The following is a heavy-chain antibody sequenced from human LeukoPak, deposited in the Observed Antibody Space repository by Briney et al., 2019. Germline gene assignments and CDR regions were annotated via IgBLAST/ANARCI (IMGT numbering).Heavy chain of an antibody. CDR1: GGSISNSNYY. Sequence: SETLSLTCIVSGGSISNSNYYWGWIRQSPGKGLEWIGNTYYSGTTYYNPSLKSRVTISVDTSKNQFSLNMSSVIAADTAVYYCARVRQVVPFEYWGQGTLVTVSS. CDR3: ARVRQVVPFEY. J-gene: IGHJ4*02. V-gene: IGHV4-39*01. CDR2: TYYSGTT. D-gene: IGHD6-6*01.